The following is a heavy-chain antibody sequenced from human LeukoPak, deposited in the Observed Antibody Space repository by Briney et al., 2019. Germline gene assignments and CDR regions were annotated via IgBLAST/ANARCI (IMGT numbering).Heavy chain of an antibody. J-gene: IGHJ6*03. Sequence: SETLSLTCTVSGGSISSYYWSWIRQPAGKGLEWIGRIYTSGSTNYNPSLKSRVTMSVDTSKNQFSLKLSSVTAADTAVYYCARQDGDPPYYYYYMDVWGKGTTVTVSS. D-gene: IGHD4-17*01. V-gene: IGHV4-4*07. CDR3: ARQDGDPPYYYYYMDV. CDR1: GGSISSYY. CDR2: IYTSGST.